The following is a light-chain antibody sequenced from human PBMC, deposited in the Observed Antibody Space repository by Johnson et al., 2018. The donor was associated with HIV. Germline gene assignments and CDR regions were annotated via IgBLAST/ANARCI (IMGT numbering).Light chain of an antibody. Sequence: QSVLKQPPSVSAAPGQKVTISCSGSSSNIGNNYVSWYQQLPGTAPKLLIYDNNKRPSGIPDRFSGSKSGTSATLGITGLQTGDEADYYCGTWDSSLGAYVFGTGTKVTVL. V-gene: IGLV1-51*01. CDR1: SSNIGNNY. J-gene: IGLJ1*01. CDR2: DNN. CDR3: GTWDSSLGAYV.